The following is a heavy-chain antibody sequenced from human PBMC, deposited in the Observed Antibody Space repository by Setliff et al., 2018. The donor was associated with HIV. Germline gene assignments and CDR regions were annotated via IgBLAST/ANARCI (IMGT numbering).Heavy chain of an antibody. CDR2: IYYSGST. Sequence: SETLSLTCAVSGGSISSHYWSWIRQPPGKGLEWIGYIYYSGSTKYNPSLKSRVTISVDTSKNQFSLRLSSVTAADTAVYYCARLYSPPRGFDFWGQGTLVTVSS. CDR1: GGSISSHY. J-gene: IGHJ4*02. CDR3: ARLYSPPRGFDF. D-gene: IGHD5-12*01. V-gene: IGHV4-59*08.